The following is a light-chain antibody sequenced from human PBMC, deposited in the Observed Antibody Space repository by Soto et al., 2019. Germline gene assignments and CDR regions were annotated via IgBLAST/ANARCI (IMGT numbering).Light chain of an antibody. Sequence: DIQMTQSPSSLSASVGDRVTITCRATQDISTYLAWYQQKPGQVPNLLIYAASTLQSGVPSRFSGSGSGTDFTLTISSLQPEDVATYYCQKYNSAPPLTFGEGTKVEI. CDR3: QKYNSAPPLT. J-gene: IGKJ1*01. CDR1: QDISTY. CDR2: AAS. V-gene: IGKV1-27*01.